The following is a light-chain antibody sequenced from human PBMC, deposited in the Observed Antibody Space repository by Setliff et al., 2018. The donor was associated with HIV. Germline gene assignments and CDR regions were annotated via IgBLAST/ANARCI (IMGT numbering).Light chain of an antibody. V-gene: IGLV2-23*02. CDR1: ISDVGSFNL. CDR3: CSYAGSSPSYV. Sequence: QSALTQPASVSGSPGQSITISCTGTISDVGSFNLVSWYQQHPGKAPKLMIYEVSKRPSGVSNRFSGSKSGNMASLTISGLQTEDEADYYCCSYAGSSPSYVFGAGTKVTVL. J-gene: IGLJ1*01. CDR2: EVS.